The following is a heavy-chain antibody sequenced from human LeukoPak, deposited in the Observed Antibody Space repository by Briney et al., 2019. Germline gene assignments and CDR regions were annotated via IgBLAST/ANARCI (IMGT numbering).Heavy chain of an antibody. Sequence: SETLSLTCTVSGGSISSSSYYWGWIRQPPGKGLEWIGSIYYRGSTYYNPSLKSRVTISVDTSKNQFSLKLSSVTAADTAVYYCARGIYYDSSGYYQPVDYWGQGTLVTVSS. J-gene: IGHJ4*02. CDR3: ARGIYYDSSGYYQPVDY. CDR1: GGSISSSSYY. V-gene: IGHV4-39*07. CDR2: IYYRGST. D-gene: IGHD3-22*01.